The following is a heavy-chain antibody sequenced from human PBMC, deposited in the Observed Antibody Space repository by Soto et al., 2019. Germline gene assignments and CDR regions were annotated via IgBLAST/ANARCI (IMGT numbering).Heavy chain of an antibody. J-gene: IGHJ3*02. CDR3: ARATVPAAISAFDI. V-gene: IGHV3-21*01. CDR1: GFTFSSYS. CDR2: ISSSSSYI. Sequence: EGSLRLSCAASGFTFSSYSMNWVRQAPGKGLEWVSSISSSSSYIYYADSVKGRFTISRDNAKNSLYLQMNSLRAEDTAVYYCARATVPAAISAFDIWGQGTMVTVSS. D-gene: IGHD2-2*02.